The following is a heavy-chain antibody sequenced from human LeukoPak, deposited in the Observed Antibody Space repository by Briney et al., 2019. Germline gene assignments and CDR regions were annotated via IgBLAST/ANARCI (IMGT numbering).Heavy chain of an antibody. CDR1: GYTFINYG. J-gene: IGHJ4*02. D-gene: IGHD2-15*01. CDR3: ARGGCSGGGCYPNY. CDR2: INTNTGNP. V-gene: IGHV7-4-1*02. Sequence: ASVKVSCKASGYTFINYGISWVRQAPGQGLEWMGWINTNTGNPTYAQGFTGRFVFSLDTSVSTAYLQISSLRTEDTAVYYCARGGCSGGGCYPNYWGQGTLVTVSS.